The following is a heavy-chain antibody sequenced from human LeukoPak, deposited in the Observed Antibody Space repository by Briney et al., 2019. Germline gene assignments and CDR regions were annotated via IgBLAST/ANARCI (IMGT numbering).Heavy chain of an antibody. V-gene: IGHV1-18*01. CDR1: GYTFTSYG. Sequence: ASVKVSCKASGYTFTSYGISWVRQAPGQGLEWMGWISAYNGNTNYAQKLQGRVTMTTDTSTSTAYKELRSLRSDDTAVYYCARDALGIAAAGTGSYFQHWGQGTLVTVSS. J-gene: IGHJ1*01. CDR3: ARDALGIAAAGTGSYFQH. D-gene: IGHD6-13*01. CDR2: ISAYNGNT.